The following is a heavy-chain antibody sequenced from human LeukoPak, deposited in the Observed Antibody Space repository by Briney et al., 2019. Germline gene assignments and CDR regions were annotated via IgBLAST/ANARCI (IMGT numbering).Heavy chain of an antibody. V-gene: IGHV1-3*03. CDR3: ARDSCGGDCYSDY. J-gene: IGHJ4*02. CDR2: INAGNGNT. Sequence: VASVKVSCKASGYTFTSYAMNWVRQAPGQRLEWMGWINAGNGNTKYSQGFQGRVTITRDTSASTAYMELSSLRSEDMAVYYCARDSCGGDCYSDYWGQGTLVTVSS. CDR1: GYTFTSYA. D-gene: IGHD2-21*02.